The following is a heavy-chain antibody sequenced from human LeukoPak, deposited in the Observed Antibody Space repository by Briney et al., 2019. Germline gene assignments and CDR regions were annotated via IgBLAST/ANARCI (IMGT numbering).Heavy chain of an antibody. CDR2: IKQDVSEK. Sequence: GGSLRLSCATSGFTFSSYWMCWVRQAPGKGREWVANIKQDVSEKNYGDSVKGRFTISRDNAKNSLYLQMNSLRAEDTAVYYCARKAYCGGDCYFGNWFFDLWGRGTLVIAYS. J-gene: IGHJ2*01. V-gene: IGHV3-7*01. CDR1: GFTFSSYW. D-gene: IGHD2-21*02. CDR3: ARKAYCGGDCYFGNWFFDL.